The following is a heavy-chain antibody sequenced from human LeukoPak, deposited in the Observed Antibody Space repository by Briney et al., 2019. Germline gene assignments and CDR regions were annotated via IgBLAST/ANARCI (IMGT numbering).Heavy chain of an antibody. Sequence: SSETLSLTCAVSGGSISTGAYSWSWIRQPPGKGLEWIGYIYHSGSTYYNPSLKSRVTISVDKSKNQFSLKLSSVTAADTAVYYCARGGPDSSGYGLFVYWGQGTLVTVSS. CDR1: GGSISTGAYS. V-gene: IGHV4-30-2*01. CDR3: ARGGPDSSGYGLFVY. J-gene: IGHJ4*02. D-gene: IGHD3-22*01. CDR2: IYHSGST.